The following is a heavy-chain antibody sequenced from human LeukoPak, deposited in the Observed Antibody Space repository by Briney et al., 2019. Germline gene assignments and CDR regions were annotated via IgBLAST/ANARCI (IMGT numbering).Heavy chain of an antibody. CDR2: ISSSGSTI. J-gene: IGHJ4*02. V-gene: IGHV3-48*04. CDR1: GFTFSTFA. D-gene: IGHD3-10*01. CDR3: ARDHRITMVRVPYYFDY. Sequence: QPGGSLRLSCAASGFTFSTFAMSWVRQAPGKGLEWVSYISSSGSTIYYADSVKGRFTISRDNAKNSLYLQMNSLRAEDTAVYYCARDHRITMVRVPYYFDYWGQGTLVTVSS.